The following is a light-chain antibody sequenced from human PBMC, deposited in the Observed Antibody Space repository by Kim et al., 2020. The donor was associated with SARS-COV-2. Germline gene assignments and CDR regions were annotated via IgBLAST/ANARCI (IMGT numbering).Light chain of an antibody. CDR1: QSVYSSY. CDR3: QQYGASVRT. V-gene: IGKV3-20*01. J-gene: IGKJ1*01. CDR2: GAS. Sequence: SPGGRATLSCRASQSVYSSYLAWYQQKPGQAPRLLIYGASSRATGIPDRFSGSGSGTDFTLTISRLEPEDFAVYYCQQYGASVRTFVQGTKVDIK.